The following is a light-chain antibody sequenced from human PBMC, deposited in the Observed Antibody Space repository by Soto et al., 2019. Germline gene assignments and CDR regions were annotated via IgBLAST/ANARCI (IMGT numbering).Light chain of an antibody. CDR2: ENN. J-gene: IGLJ3*02. CDR3: GTWDSSLSASV. CDR1: SSNIGNNY. V-gene: IGLV1-51*02. Sequence: QSVLTQPPSVSAAPGQTVTISCSGSSSNIGNNYVSWYQHLPGTAPKLLIYENNKRPSGIPDRFSGSKSGTSATLGITGLQTGDEADYYCGTWDSSLSASVFGGGTKLTVL.